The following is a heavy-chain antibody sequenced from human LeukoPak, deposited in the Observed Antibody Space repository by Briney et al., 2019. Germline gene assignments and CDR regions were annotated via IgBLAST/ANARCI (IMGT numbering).Heavy chain of an antibody. CDR1: GGTFSSYA. D-gene: IGHD3-3*01. CDR3: ATSPGDYDFWSGYYPFDY. J-gene: IGHJ4*02. Sequence: GSSVKVSCKASGGTFSSYAISWVRQAPGQGLEWMGRIIPIFGTANYAQKFQGRATITTDESTSTAYMELSSLRSEDTAVYYRATSPGDYDFWSGYYPFDYWGQGTLVTVSS. CDR2: IIPIFGTA. V-gene: IGHV1-69*05.